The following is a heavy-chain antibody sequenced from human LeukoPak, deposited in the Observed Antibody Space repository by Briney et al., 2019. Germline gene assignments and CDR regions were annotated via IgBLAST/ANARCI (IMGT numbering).Heavy chain of an antibody. J-gene: IGHJ4*02. CDR2: IIPIFGTA. D-gene: IGHD3-10*01. V-gene: IGHV1-69*05. CDR1: GGTFSSYA. CDR3: ASGITMVRGVIKGPHYFDY. Sequence: SVKVSCKASGGTFSSYAISWVRQAPGQGLEWMGGIIPIFGTANYAQKFQGRGTITTDESTSTAYMELSSLRSEDTAVYYCASGITMVRGVIKGPHYFDYWGQGTLVTVSS.